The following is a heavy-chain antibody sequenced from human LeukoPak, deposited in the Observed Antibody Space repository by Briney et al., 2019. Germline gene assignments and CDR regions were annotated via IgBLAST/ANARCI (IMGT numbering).Heavy chain of an antibody. CDR1: GGSISSYY. CDR3: ARSPIPPGYSGYDFYFDY. D-gene: IGHD5-12*01. CDR2: IYYSGST. V-gene: IGHV4-59*01. Sequence: SETLSLTCTVSGGSISSYYWSWIRQPPEKGPEWIGYIYYSGSTNYNPSLKSRVTISVDTSKNQFSLKLSSVTAADTAVYYCARSPIPPGYSGYDFYFDYWGQGTLVTVSS. J-gene: IGHJ4*02.